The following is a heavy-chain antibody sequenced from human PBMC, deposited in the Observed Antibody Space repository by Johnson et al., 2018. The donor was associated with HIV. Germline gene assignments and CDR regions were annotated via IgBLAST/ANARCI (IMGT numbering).Heavy chain of an antibody. CDR1: GFTFSSYA. J-gene: IGHJ3*02. CDR3: ARGRMAARPI. CDR2: ISYDGSNK. D-gene: IGHD6-6*01. V-gene: IGHV3-30-3*01. Sequence: VQLVESGGGVVQPGRSLRLSCAASGFTFSSYAMHWVRQAPGKGLEWVAVISYDGSNKYYADSVKGRFTISRDNSKNTLYLQMNSLRAEDTAVYYCARGRMAARPIWGQGTMVTVSS.